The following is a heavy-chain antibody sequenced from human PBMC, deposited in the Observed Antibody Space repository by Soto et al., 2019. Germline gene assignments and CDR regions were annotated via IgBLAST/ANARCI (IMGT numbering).Heavy chain of an antibody. CDR2: ISGSGGST. CDR3: ASQPRITLARDRYLDY. CDR1: GFTFSNYA. V-gene: IGHV3-23*01. Sequence: EVQLLESGGGLVQPGGSLRLYCAASGFTFSNYAMSWVRQAPGKGLEWVSGISGSGGSTYYADSVKGRFTISRDNSKNTLYLQMNSLRAEDTAVYYCASQPRITLARDRYLDYWGQGTLVTVSS. J-gene: IGHJ4*02. D-gene: IGHD3-10*01.